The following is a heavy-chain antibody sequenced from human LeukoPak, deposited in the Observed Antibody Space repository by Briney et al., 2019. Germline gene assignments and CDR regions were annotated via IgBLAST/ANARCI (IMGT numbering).Heavy chain of an antibody. CDR2: IYYSGST. CDR1: GGSISSYY. D-gene: IGHD2-2*01. CDR3: AREAVLGYCSSTSCYARGYYFDY. Sequence: SETLSLTCTVSGGSISSYYWSWIRQPPGKGLEWIGYIYYSGSTNYNPSLKSRVTISVDTSKNQFSLKLSSVTAADTAVYYCAREAVLGYCSSTSCYARGYYFDYWGQGTLVTVSS. V-gene: IGHV4-59*12. J-gene: IGHJ4*02.